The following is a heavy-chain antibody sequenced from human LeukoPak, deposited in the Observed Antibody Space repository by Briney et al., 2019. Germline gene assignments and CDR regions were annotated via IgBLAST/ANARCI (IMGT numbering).Heavy chain of an antibody. CDR2: INPNSGGT. J-gene: IGHJ4*02. D-gene: IGHD3-16*01. CDR3: ARVRYRLAETYIDY. CDR1: GYTFTGYY. Sequence: ASVKVSCKASGYTFTGYYMHWVRQAPGQGLEWMGWINPNSGGTNYAQKFQGRVTMARDTSISTAYMELSRLRSDDTAVYYCARVRYRLAETYIDYWGQGTLVTVSS. V-gene: IGHV1-2*02.